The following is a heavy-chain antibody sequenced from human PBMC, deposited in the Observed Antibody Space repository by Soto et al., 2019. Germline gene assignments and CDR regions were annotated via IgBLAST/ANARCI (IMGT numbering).Heavy chain of an antibody. J-gene: IGHJ3*02. CDR3: ARHKVMSGSQTPLDAFDI. V-gene: IGHV4-59*08. Sequence: SETLSLTCTVSGGSISSYYWSWIRQPPGKGLEWIGYIYYSGSTNYNPSLKSRVTISVDTAKNQFSLKLSYVTAADTAVYYCARHKVMSGSQTPLDAFDIWGQGTMVTVSS. CDR2: IYYSGST. CDR1: GGSISSYY. D-gene: IGHD1-26*01.